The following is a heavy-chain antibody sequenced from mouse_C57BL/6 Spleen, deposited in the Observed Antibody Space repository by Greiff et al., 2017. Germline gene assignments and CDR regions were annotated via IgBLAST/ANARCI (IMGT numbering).Heavy chain of an antibody. J-gene: IGHJ2*01. Sequence: QVHVKQPGAELVRPGSSVKLSCKASGYTFTSYWMDWVKQRPGQGLEWIGNIYPSDSETHYNQKFKDKATLTVDKSSSTAYMQLSSLTSEDSAVYYCARKGSPLLYYGLDYWGQGTTLTVSS. CDR1: GYTFTSYW. CDR2: IYPSDSET. D-gene: IGHD2-1*01. V-gene: IGHV1-61*01. CDR3: ARKGSPLLYYGLDY.